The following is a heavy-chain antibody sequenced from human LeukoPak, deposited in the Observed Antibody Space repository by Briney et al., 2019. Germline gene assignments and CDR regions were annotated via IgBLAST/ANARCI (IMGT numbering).Heavy chain of an antibody. CDR2: IYYSGST. CDR3: ARTIVATINNYYYMDV. D-gene: IGHD5-12*01. V-gene: IGHV4-59*01. CDR1: GGSISSYY. Sequence: SETLSLTCTVSGGSISSYYWSWIRQPPGKGLEWIGYIYYSGSTNYNPSLKSRVTISVDTSKNQFSLELSSVTAADTAVYYCARTIVATINNYYYMDVWGKGTTVTVSS. J-gene: IGHJ6*03.